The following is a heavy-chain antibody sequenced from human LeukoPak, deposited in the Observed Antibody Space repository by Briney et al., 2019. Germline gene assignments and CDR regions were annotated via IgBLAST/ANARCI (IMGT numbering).Heavy chain of an antibody. Sequence: SETLSLTCTVSGGSISSSSYYWGWIRQPPGKGLERIGSIYYSGSTYYNPSLKSRVTISVDTSKNQFSLKLSSVTAADTAVYYCARDNEAAAPDYWGQGTLVTVSS. J-gene: IGHJ4*02. CDR3: ARDNEAAAPDY. CDR2: IYYSGST. CDR1: GGSISSSSYY. V-gene: IGHV4-39*07. D-gene: IGHD6-6*01.